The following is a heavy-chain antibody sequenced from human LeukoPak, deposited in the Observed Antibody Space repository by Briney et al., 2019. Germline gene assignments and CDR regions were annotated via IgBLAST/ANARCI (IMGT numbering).Heavy chain of an antibody. D-gene: IGHD5-12*01. V-gene: IGHV4-31*03. CDR3: AREGSGYISN. Sequence: PSEILSLTCTVSGGSISSGGYYWSWIRQHPGKGLEWIGYIYYSGSTYYNPSLKSRVTISVDTSKNQFSLKLSSVTAADTAVYYCAREGSGYISNWGQGTLVTVSS. CDR2: IYYSGST. J-gene: IGHJ4*02. CDR1: GGSISSGGYY.